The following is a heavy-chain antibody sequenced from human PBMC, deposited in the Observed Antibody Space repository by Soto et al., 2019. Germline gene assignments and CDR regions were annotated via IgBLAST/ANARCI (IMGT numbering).Heavy chain of an antibody. J-gene: IGHJ4*02. Sequence: GGSLRLSCAASGFDFSTYGMHWVRQAPGKGLEWVAVIWYDGSNKYYGDSVKGRFTISRDNSKNTLYLQMNSLRAEDTTVYYCARAVGPFDYWGQGTLVTVSS. V-gene: IGHV3-33*01. CDR3: ARAVGPFDY. CDR2: IWYDGSNK. D-gene: IGHD2-2*01. CDR1: GFDFSTYG.